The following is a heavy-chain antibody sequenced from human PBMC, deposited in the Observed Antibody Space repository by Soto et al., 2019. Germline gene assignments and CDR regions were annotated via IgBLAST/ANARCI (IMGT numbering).Heavy chain of an antibody. D-gene: IGHD2-8*02. J-gene: IGHJ3*01. V-gene: IGHV3-23*01. CDR3: AKATATGGGAFDF. CDR1: GFICSSYD. CDR2: ILAGGST. Sequence: AXGSLRLSCAASGFICSSYDMSWVRQAPGKGLDWVSTILAGGSTYYADSVKGRFTISRDRSTNTVFLQMNSLTAGDTAVYYCAKATATGGGAFDFCGQGTMVTVSS.